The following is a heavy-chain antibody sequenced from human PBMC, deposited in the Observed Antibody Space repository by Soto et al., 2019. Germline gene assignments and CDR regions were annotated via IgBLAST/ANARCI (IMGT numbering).Heavy chain of an antibody. Sequence: SETLSLTCTVSGCSISSSSYYWGWIRQLPGKGLEWIGSIYYSGSTYYNPSLKSRVTISVDTSKNQFSLKLSSVTAADTAVYYCARPGAGDYYYYGMDVWGQGTTVT. V-gene: IGHV4-39*01. D-gene: IGHD1-26*01. CDR3: ARPGAGDYYYYGMDV. J-gene: IGHJ6*02. CDR1: GCSISSSSYY. CDR2: IYYSGST.